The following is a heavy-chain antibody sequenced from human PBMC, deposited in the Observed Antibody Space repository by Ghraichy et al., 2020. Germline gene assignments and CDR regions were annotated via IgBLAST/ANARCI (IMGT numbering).Heavy chain of an antibody. CDR2: IYYSGST. J-gene: IGHJ4*02. Sequence: SETLSLTCTVSGGSISSYYWSWIRQPPGKGLEWIGYIYYSGSTNYNPSLKSRVTISVDTSKNQFSLKLSSVTAADTAVYYCAGIWFGPLDGNFDYWGQGTLVTVSS. V-gene: IGHV4-59*01. D-gene: IGHD3-10*01. CDR1: GGSISSYY. CDR3: AGIWFGPLDGNFDY.